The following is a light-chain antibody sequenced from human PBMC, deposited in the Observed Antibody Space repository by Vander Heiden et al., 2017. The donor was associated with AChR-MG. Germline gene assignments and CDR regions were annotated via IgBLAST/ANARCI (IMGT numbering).Light chain of an antibody. Sequence: YDLTQPPSVSVSPGQTASITCSGDKLENKYACWYQQKPGQSPVLLIYQDRKRPSGTPERVSGSNSGNTATLTISGTQAMDEADYYCQAWDNSTVGFGGGTKLTGL. CDR2: QDR. CDR3: QAWDNSTVG. J-gene: IGLJ2*01. CDR1: KLENKY. V-gene: IGLV3-1*01.